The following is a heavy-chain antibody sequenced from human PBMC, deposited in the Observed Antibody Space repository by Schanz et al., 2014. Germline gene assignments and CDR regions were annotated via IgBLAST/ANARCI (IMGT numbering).Heavy chain of an antibody. J-gene: IGHJ3*02. V-gene: IGHV3-21*01. CDR1: GFTFSSYS. CDR3: ARDLGGIAFDI. CDR2: ISRSSSSI. D-gene: IGHD1-1*01. Sequence: VQLVESGGGLVKPGGSLRLSCAASGFTFSSYSLAWVRQAPGKGLEWVSSISRSSSSIYYADSVKGRFTISRDNAKNSLYLQMYSLRAEDTAVYYCARDLGGIAFDIWGQGTVVTVSS.